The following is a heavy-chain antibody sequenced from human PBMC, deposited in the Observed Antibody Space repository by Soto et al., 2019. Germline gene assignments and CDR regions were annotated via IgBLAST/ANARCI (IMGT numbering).Heavy chain of an antibody. CDR1: GYTFTGYY. D-gene: IGHD6-13*01. Sequence: ASVKVSCKASGYTFTGYYMHWVRQAPGQGLEWMGWINPNSGGTNYAQKFQGRVTITADKSTSTAYMELSSLRSEDTAVYYCARGRIAAAERDWFDPWGQGTLVTVSS. V-gene: IGHV1-2*02. CDR2: INPNSGGT. CDR3: ARGRIAAAERDWFDP. J-gene: IGHJ5*02.